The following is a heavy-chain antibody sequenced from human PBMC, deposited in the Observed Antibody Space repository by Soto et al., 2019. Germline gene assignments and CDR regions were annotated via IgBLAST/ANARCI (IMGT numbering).Heavy chain of an antibody. CDR2: ISWDSGKI. J-gene: IGHJ5*02. CDR3: AKDNPGRDGDYESTWFEP. V-gene: IGHV3-9*01. Sequence: GGSLRLSCAASGFSIDDFAMHWVRQAPGKGLEWVSSISWDSGKIGYADSVTGRFSVSRDNAKNSLFLQMSSLKPEDTAFYFCAKDNPGRDGDYESTWFEPWGQGTLVTVSS. CDR1: GFSIDDFA. D-gene: IGHD4-17*01.